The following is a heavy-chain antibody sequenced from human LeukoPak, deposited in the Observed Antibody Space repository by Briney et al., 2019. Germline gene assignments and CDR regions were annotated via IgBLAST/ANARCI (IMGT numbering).Heavy chain of an antibody. CDR3: ARGGTNFDY. Sequence: PGGSLRLSCAASGFTFSSYSMTWVRQAPGKGLEWVSSFTSRSRTIYYADSVKGRFTISRDNAKNSLYLQMNSLRAEDTAVYYCARGGTNFDYWGQGTLVTVSS. D-gene: IGHD3-16*01. CDR2: FTSRSRTI. CDR1: GFTFSSYS. V-gene: IGHV3-21*04. J-gene: IGHJ4*02.